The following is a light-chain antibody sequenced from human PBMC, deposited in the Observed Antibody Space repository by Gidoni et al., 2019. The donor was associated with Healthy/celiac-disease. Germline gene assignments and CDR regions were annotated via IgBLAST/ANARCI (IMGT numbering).Light chain of an antibody. Sequence: QSVLTQPPSASGTPGQRVTISCSGSSSNLGSNTVNGYQQLPGTAPKLLIYSNNPRPSGVPDRFSGSKSGTSASLAISGLHSEDEADYYCAAWDDSLNGWVFGGGTKLTVL. J-gene: IGLJ3*02. CDR3: AAWDDSLNGWV. CDR1: SSNLGSNT. V-gene: IGLV1-44*01. CDR2: SNN.